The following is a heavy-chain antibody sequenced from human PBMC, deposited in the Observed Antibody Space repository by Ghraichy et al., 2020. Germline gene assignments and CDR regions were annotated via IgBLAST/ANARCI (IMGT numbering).Heavy chain of an antibody. D-gene: IGHD6-13*01. CDR2: IYYSGRT. Sequence: ESLNISCTVSGGSISSSSYYWGWIRQPPGKGLEWLGSIYYSGRTYYNPSLKSRVTISVDTSKNQFSLKLSSVTAADTAVYYCARQGGQLVPEYYMDVWGKGTTVTVSS. V-gene: IGHV4-39*01. CDR1: GGSISSSSYY. J-gene: IGHJ6*03. CDR3: ARQGGQLVPEYYMDV.